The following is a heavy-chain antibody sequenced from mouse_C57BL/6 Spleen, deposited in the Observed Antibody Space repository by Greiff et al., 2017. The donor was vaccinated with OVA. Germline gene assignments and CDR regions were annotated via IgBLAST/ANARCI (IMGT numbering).Heavy chain of an antibody. CDR3: ARRISSYIFDY. CDR1: GFTFSSYG. CDR2: ISSGGSYT. J-gene: IGHJ2*01. D-gene: IGHD1-1*01. V-gene: IGHV5-6*01. Sequence: EVQWVESGGDLVKPGGSLKLSCAASGFTFSSYGMSWVRQTPDKRLEWVATISSGGSYTYYPDSVKGRFTISRDNAKNTLYLQMSSLKSEDTAMYYCARRISSYIFDYWGQGTTLTVSS.